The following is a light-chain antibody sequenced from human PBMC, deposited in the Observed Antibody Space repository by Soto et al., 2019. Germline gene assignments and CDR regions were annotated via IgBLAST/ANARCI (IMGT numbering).Light chain of an antibody. J-gene: IGKJ4*01. CDR2: QAS. V-gene: IGKV1-5*03. Sequence: DIHMTQSPSTLSSSLGGRVTITFLASQTVSSWLAWYQQKPGKAPKLLIYQASTLETGVPSRFSGSGSGTEFTLTIAGLQPDDFATYYCQHYNSYPLTFGGGTKVDIK. CDR3: QHYNSYPLT. CDR1: QTVSSW.